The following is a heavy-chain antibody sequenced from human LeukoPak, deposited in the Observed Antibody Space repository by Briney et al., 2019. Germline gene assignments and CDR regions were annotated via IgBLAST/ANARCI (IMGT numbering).Heavy chain of an antibody. J-gene: IGHJ4*02. CDR3: AKRIQYSSSSAYFDY. CDR1: GFTFNNYA. Sequence: GGSLRLSCAVSGFTFNNYAMSWVRQAPGKGLEWVSAISDSGGDTYYADSVKGRFTISRDNFKNTLYLQINSLRAEDTATYYCAKRIQYSSSSAYFDYWGQGTLVTVSS. V-gene: IGHV3-23*01. CDR2: ISDSGGDT. D-gene: IGHD6-6*01.